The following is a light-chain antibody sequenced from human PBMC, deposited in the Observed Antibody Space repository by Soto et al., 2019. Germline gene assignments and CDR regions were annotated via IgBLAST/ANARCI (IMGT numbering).Light chain of an antibody. CDR3: SSYAGGDNVI. CDR1: SSDVGSYIF. Sequence: QSALTQPPSASGSPGQSVTISCTGTSSDVGSYIFVSWYQQHPGKAPKLMIYEVTKRPSGVPGRFSGSKSGNTASLTVSGLQVEDEADYYCSSYAGGDNVIFGGGTQLTVL. V-gene: IGLV2-8*01. CDR2: EVT. J-gene: IGLJ2*01.